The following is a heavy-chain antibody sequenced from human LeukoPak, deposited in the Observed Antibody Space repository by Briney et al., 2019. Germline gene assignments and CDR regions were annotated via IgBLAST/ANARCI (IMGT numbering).Heavy chain of an antibody. D-gene: IGHD3-22*01. CDR3: ASRTYYYDSSGPFNWFDP. V-gene: IGHV4-30-4*08. Sequence: SQTLSLTCTVSGGSISSGDYYWSWIRQPPGKGLEWIGYIYYSGSIYYNSSLKSPVTISLDTSKNQFSLKLSSVTAADTAVYYCASRTYYYDSSGPFNWFDPWGQGTLVTVSS. CDR2: IYYSGSI. CDR1: GGSISSGDYY. J-gene: IGHJ5*02.